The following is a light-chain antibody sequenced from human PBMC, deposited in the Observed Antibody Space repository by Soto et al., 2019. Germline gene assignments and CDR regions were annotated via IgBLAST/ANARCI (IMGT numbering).Light chain of an antibody. CDR1: HSVSGN. CDR2: GAS. V-gene: IGKV3D-15*01. Sequence: EIVMTQSPATLSVSPGERATLSCTASHSVSGNLAWYQQKPGQAPRLLIYGASTRATGIPVRFSGSGSGTEFSLTINSLQSEDFAVYYCHQYNNWPLTFGQGTRLEIK. J-gene: IGKJ5*01. CDR3: HQYNNWPLT.